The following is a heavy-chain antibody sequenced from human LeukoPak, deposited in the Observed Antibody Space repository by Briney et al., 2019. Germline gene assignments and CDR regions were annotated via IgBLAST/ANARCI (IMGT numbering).Heavy chain of an antibody. CDR2: IDYSGST. J-gene: IGHJ5*02. CDR1: GGSISGYY. CDR3: ARYGSVYNWFDP. V-gene: IGHV4-59*01. D-gene: IGHD3-22*01. Sequence: PSETLSLTCTVSGGSISGYYWSWIRQSPGKGLEWIGYIDYSGSTNCNPSLKSRVTISINTSKNQFSLKLSSVTAADTAVFYCARYGSVYNWFDPRGQGTLVTVSS.